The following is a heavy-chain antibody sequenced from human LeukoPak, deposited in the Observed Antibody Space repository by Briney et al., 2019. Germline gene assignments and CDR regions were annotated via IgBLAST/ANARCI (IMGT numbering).Heavy chain of an antibody. D-gene: IGHD1-26*01. CDR2: ISYDGSNK. CDR1: GFTFSSYA. Sequence: GGSLRLSCAASGFTFSSYAMYWVRQAPGKGLEWVAVISYDGSNKYYADSVKGRFTISRDNSKNTLYLQMNSLRAEDTAVYYCARSGSYAHYYFDYWGQGTLVTVSS. J-gene: IGHJ4*02. V-gene: IGHV3-30*04. CDR3: ARSGSYAHYYFDY.